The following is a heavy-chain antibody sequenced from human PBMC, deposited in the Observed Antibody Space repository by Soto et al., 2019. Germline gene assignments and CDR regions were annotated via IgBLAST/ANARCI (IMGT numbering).Heavy chain of an antibody. CDR3: ARDQRWLNYGMDV. Sequence: PVGSMRHSCAASGIPFSSSAMSWVRQAPGKGLEWVSAISGSGGSTYYADSVKGRFTISRDNSKNTLYLQMNSLRAEDTALYYCARDQRWLNYGMDVWGQGTTVTVSS. D-gene: IGHD5-12*01. J-gene: IGHJ6*02. CDR1: GIPFSSSA. V-gene: IGHV3-23*01. CDR2: ISGSGGST.